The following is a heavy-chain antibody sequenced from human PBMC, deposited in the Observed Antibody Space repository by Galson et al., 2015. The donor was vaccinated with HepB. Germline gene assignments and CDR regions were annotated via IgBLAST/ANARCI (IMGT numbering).Heavy chain of an antibody. J-gene: IGHJ3*02. CDR3: AKVLVGGPADTGDLGGFDI. CDR2: ISASGGDT. V-gene: IGHV3-23*01. Sequence: SLRLSCAASGFTFSDYYMSWIRQAPGKGLQWVSVISASGGDTYYADSVQGRFTISRDNSKHTLYLQMNSLRVEDTAVYYCAKVLVGGPADTGDLGGFDIWGQGTMVTVSS. CDR1: GFTFSDYY. D-gene: IGHD2-2*01.